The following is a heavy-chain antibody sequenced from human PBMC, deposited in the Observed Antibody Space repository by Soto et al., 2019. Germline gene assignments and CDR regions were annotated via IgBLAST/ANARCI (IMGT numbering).Heavy chain of an antibody. J-gene: IGHJ6*02. CDR1: GGSISSSTYY. V-gene: IGHV4-39*02. D-gene: IGHD4-17*01. CDR2: FFIGGNT. CDR3: AREPTVTTGGYYYGMDV. Sequence: SETLSLTCTVSGGSISSSTYYWSWMRQPPGQGLEWIASFFIGGNTYYNPSLKSRVTISVDTSKNQFSLKLSSVTAADTAVYYCAREPTVTTGGYYYGMDVWGQGTTVTVSS.